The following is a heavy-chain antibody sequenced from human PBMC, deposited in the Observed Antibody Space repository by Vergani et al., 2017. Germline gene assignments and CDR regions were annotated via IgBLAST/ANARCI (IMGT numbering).Heavy chain of an antibody. CDR3: AKDPPCSSTSCYMFTDY. Sequence: QVQLVESGGGVVQPGRSQRLSCAASGFTFSSYGMHWVRQAPGKGLEWVAVISYDGSNKYYADSVKGRFTISRDNSKNTLYLQMNSLRAEDTAVYYCAKDPPCSSTSCYMFTDYWGQGTLVTVSS. D-gene: IGHD2-2*02. J-gene: IGHJ4*02. CDR2: ISYDGSNK. V-gene: IGHV3-30*18. CDR1: GFTFSSYG.